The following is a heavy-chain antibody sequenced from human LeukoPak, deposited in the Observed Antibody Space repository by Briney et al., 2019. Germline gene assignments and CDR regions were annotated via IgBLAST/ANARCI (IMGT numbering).Heavy chain of an antibody. CDR2: IKSKTDGGTT. V-gene: IGHV3-15*01. D-gene: IGHD3-22*01. Sequence: KSGGSLRLSCAASGLTFSNAWMSWVRQAPGKGLEWVGRIKSKTDGGTTDYAASVKGRFSISRDDSKNTMYLQMNSLKTEDTAVYYCTTEYYYDSTGYYRHWGRGALVTVSS. CDR1: GLTFSNAW. CDR3: TTEYYYDSTGYYRH. J-gene: IGHJ1*01.